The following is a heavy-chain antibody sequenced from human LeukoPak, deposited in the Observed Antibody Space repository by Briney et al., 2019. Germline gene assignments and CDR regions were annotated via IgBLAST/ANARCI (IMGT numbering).Heavy chain of an antibody. CDR2: ISGSGGST. D-gene: IGHD3-3*01. CDR3: ADTDFWSGLYYYMDV. CDR1: GFTFSSYA. Sequence: GGSLRLSCAASGFTFSSYAMSWLRQAPGKGLEWVSAISGSGGSTYYADSVKGRFTISRDNSKNTLYLQMNSLRAEDTAVYYCADTDFWSGLYYYMDVWGKGTTVTVSS. V-gene: IGHV3-23*01. J-gene: IGHJ6*03.